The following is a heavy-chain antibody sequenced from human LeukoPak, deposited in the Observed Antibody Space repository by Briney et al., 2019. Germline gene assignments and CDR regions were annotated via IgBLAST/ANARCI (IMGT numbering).Heavy chain of an antibody. CDR2: IYTSGGT. CDR3: ARSIVARPNYYYYLDV. Sequence: SETLSLTCTVSGASITNYYWNWIRQPAGKGLEWIGRIYTSGGTNYDPSLKTRVTMSVDTSKNHFSLKLISVTAADTAVFYCARSIVARPNYYYYLDVWGKGITVTVSS. CDR1: GASITNYY. V-gene: IGHV4-4*07. D-gene: IGHD6-6*01. J-gene: IGHJ6*03.